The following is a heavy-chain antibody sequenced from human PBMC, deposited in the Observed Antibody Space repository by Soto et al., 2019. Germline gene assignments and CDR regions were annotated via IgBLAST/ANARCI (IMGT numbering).Heavy chain of an antibody. V-gene: IGHV4-31*03. CDR3: ARVRGSGSYAAYYFDS. J-gene: IGHJ4*01. CDR1: GGSISNGGYY. Sequence: LSLTFTVSGGSISNGGYYWNWVRQHPGKGLEWIGYIHYSGSTWYNPSLESRVTISVDTSKDQFSLKLRSVTAADTAVYYCARVRGSGSYAAYYFDSWGQGTLVTVSS. D-gene: IGHD3-10*01. CDR2: IHYSGST.